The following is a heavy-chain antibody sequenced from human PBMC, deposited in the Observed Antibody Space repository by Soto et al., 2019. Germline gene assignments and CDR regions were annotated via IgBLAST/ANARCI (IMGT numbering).Heavy chain of an antibody. D-gene: IGHD1-1*01. Sequence: PGGSLRLSCAASGFTFSNYAMSWVRQAPGKGLEWVSVISGSGGSKYYADSVKGRFTISRDNSKNTAYLQMNRLRAEDTAVYYCAKTMGTTENHYYYYAMDVWAQGTTVTVSS. CDR1: GFTFSNYA. J-gene: IGHJ6*02. CDR2: ISGSGGSK. CDR3: AKTMGTTENHYYYYAMDV. V-gene: IGHV3-23*01.